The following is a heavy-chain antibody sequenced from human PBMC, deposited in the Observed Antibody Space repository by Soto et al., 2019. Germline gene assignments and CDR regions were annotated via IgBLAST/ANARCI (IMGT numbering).Heavy chain of an antibody. J-gene: IGHJ4*02. D-gene: IGHD3-22*01. CDR3: ARDDRSGYFFDY. Sequence: QLQLQESGSGLVKPSQTLSLTCAVSGDSISSGGYSWNWIRQPPGKGLEWIGYIYHSGGTDYNPSLKSRVTISVDRSKNQFSLNLRSVTAVDTAVYYCARDDRSGYFFDYWGQGTLVTVSS. CDR2: IYHSGGT. CDR1: GDSISSGGYS. V-gene: IGHV4-30-2*01.